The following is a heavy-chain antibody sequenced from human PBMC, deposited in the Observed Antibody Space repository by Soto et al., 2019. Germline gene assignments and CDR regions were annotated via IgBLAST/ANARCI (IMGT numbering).Heavy chain of an antibody. CDR1: GFTFSNYA. J-gene: IGHJ4*02. V-gene: IGHV3-23*01. CDR2: ISGSGDST. Sequence: EVQLLESGGNLVQPGGSLRLSCAASGFTFSNYAMSWVRQAPGKGLEWVSVISGSGDSTYYADSVKDRFTISRHNSKNTPLLQSNRPRAHDTAVDYCVKTTSSMYFDYRRQGTLVTFS. CDR3: VKTTSSMYFDY. D-gene: IGHD3-3*02.